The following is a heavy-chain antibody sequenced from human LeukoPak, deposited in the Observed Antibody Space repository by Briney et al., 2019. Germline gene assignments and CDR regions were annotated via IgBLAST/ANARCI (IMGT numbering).Heavy chain of an antibody. CDR1: GYSISSGYY. Sequence: SETLSLTCAVSGYSISSGYYRGWIRQPPGKGLEWIGYIYYSGSTNYNPSLKSRVTISVDTSKNQFSLKLSSVTAADTAVYYCARCLYSSQPYYYYYMDVWGKGTTVTVSS. CDR2: IYYSGST. V-gene: IGHV4-61*01. J-gene: IGHJ6*03. D-gene: IGHD6-13*01. CDR3: ARCLYSSQPYYYYYMDV.